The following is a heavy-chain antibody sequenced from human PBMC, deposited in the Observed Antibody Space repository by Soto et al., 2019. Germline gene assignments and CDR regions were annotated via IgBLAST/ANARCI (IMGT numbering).Heavy chain of an antibody. Sequence: EVQLVESGGGLVQPGGSLRLSCAASGFTFSSYSMNWVRQAPGKGLEWVSYISSSSSTIYYADSVKGRFTISRDNAKNSLCLQMNSLRAEDTAVYYCARVSYDFWSGYYYDYWGQGTLVTVSS. CDR1: GFTFSSYS. V-gene: IGHV3-48*01. J-gene: IGHJ4*02. D-gene: IGHD3-3*01. CDR3: ARVSYDFWSGYYYDY. CDR2: ISSSSSTI.